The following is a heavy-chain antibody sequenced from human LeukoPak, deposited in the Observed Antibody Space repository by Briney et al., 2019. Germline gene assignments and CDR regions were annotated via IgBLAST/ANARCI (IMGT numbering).Heavy chain of an antibody. CDR3: ARDRYYYDSSGYLFDY. J-gene: IGHJ4*02. Sequence: SETLSLTCTVSGGSISSYYWSWIRQPAGKGLEWIGRIYTSGSANYNPSLKSRVTMSVDTSKNQFSLKLSSVTAADTAVYYCARDRYYYDSSGYLFDYWGQGTLVTVSS. D-gene: IGHD3-22*01. CDR2: IYTSGSA. CDR1: GGSISSYY. V-gene: IGHV4-4*07.